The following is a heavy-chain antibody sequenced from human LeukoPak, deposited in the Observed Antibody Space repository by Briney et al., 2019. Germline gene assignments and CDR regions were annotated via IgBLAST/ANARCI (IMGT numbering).Heavy chain of an antibody. Sequence: PGGSLRLSCSASGFTFSSYAMSWVRQAPGKGLEWVSAIGGSGGSTYYADSVKGRLTISRDNSKNTLYLQMNSLRAEDTAVYYCAKGSGSYYQNYFDYWGQGTLVTVSS. CDR1: GFTFSSYA. CDR3: AKGSGSYYQNYFDY. J-gene: IGHJ4*02. CDR2: IGGSGGST. D-gene: IGHD3-16*01. V-gene: IGHV3-23*01.